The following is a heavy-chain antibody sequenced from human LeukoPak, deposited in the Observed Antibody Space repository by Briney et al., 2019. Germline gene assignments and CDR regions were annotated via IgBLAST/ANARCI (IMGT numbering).Heavy chain of an antibody. V-gene: IGHV4-61*01. Sequence: SETLSLTCTVSGYSISSGYYWGWIRQPPGKGLEWIGYIYYSGSTNYNPSLKSRVTISVDTSKNQFSLKLSSVTAADTAVYYCARDRLATTDYYYYYMDVWGKGTTVTVSS. CDR1: GYSISSGYY. J-gene: IGHJ6*03. CDR3: ARDRLATTDYYYYYMDV. CDR2: IYYSGST. D-gene: IGHD5-12*01.